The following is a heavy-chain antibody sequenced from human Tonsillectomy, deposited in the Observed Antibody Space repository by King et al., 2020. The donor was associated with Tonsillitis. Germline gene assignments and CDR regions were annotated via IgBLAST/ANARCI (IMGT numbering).Heavy chain of an antibody. Sequence: VQLVESGAEVKKPGASVKVSCKASGYTFTDYDMHWVRQAPGQGLEWMGWINPNSGGTKYAQKFQGRVTGTRETSISTAYRGLSRLRSDDTAVYYCARDQATVDYYDSSGYSSFDYWGQGTLVTVSS. CDR1: GYTFTDYD. CDR2: INPNSGGT. V-gene: IGHV1-2*02. CDR3: ARDQATVDYYDSSGYSSFDY. J-gene: IGHJ4*02. D-gene: IGHD3-22*01.